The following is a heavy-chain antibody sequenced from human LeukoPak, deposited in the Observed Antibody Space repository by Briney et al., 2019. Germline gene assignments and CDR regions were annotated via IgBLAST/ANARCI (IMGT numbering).Heavy chain of an antibody. CDR1: GYTFTSYY. V-gene: IGHV1-46*04. CDR2: INPSDGST. Sequence: ASVKVSCKASGYTFTSYYMHWVRQAPGQGLEWMGIINPSDGSTTDTEKLQGRVTMTRDTSTSTLYMGVSSLRSEDTAVYYCAREMGATAGAHFDYWGQGTLVTVSS. J-gene: IGHJ4*02. D-gene: IGHD6-13*01. CDR3: AREMGATAGAHFDY.